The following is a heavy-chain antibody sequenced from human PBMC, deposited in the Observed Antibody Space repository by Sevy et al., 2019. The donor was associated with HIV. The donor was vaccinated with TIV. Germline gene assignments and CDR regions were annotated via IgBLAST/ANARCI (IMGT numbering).Heavy chain of an antibody. Sequence: GGSLRLSCAASGFTFSDYNMNWVRQAPGKGLEWVSSISSISNYIYYAHSVKGRFTISRDNAKNSLYLQMNSPRAEDTAVYYCARETSSFGEGIYYGMDVWGQGTTVTVSS. D-gene: IGHD3-10*01. CDR1: GFTFSDYN. CDR3: ARETSSFGEGIYYGMDV. J-gene: IGHJ6*02. V-gene: IGHV3-21*01. CDR2: ISSISNYI.